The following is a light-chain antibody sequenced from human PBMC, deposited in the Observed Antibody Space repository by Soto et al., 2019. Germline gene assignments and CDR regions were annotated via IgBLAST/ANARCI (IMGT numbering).Light chain of an antibody. CDR2: EVS. J-gene: IGLJ1*01. V-gene: IGLV2-14*01. Sequence: QSALTQPASVSGSPGQSITISCTGTSSDVGTSNYVSWYQQHSGKAPKLMIYEVSNRPSGVSNRFSGSKSGNTASLTISGLQDEDEADYYCSAYTSSLTLYVFGSGTKLTVL. CDR3: SAYTSSLTLYV. CDR1: SSDVGTSNY.